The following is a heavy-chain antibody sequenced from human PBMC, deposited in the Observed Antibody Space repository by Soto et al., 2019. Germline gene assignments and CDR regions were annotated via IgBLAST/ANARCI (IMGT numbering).Heavy chain of an antibody. J-gene: IGHJ4*02. V-gene: IGHV4-30-4*01. CDR3: ATGYSYFDY. D-gene: IGHD2-15*01. Sequence: SLSLTCTVSGGSISSVDYYWSCIRQPPGKGLEWIGYIYYSGSTSYNPSLKSRVTISLDTSKNQFSLKLSSVTAADTAVYYCATGYSYFDYWGQGTLVTVSS. CDR1: GGSISSVDYY. CDR2: IYYSGST.